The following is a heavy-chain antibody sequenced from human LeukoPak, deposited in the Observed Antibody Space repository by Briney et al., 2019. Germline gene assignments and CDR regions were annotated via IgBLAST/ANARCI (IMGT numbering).Heavy chain of an antibody. CDR1: GFSFRSFW. V-gene: IGHV3-7*04. J-gene: IGHJ4*02. Sequence: GSLRLSCAASGFSFRSFWMSWVRQAPGRGLEWVASIKEDGSDKYYVESVKGRFTISRENARNSLYLQMNSLRAEDTAVYYCARVLWFGGIYYFDYWGQGTLVTVSS. D-gene: IGHD3-10*01. CDR3: ARVLWFGGIYYFDY. CDR2: IKEDGSDK.